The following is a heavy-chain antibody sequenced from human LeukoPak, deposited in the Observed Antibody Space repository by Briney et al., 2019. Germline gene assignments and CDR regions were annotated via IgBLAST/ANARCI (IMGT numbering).Heavy chain of an antibody. J-gene: IGHJ6*04. CDR1: GGSISSYY. V-gene: IGHV4-59*01. CDR2: IYYSGST. CDR3: ARDAIAVAGTHYYYYGMDV. D-gene: IGHD6-19*01. Sequence: SETLSLTCTVSGGSISSYYWSWIRQPPGKGLEWLGYIYYSGSTNYNPSLKSRVTISVDTSKNQFSLKLSSVTAADTAVYYCARDAIAVAGTHYYYYGMDVWGKGTTVTVSS.